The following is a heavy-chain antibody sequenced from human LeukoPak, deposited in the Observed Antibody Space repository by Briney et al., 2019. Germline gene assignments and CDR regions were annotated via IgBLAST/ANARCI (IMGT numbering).Heavy chain of an antibody. Sequence: GGSLRLSCAASEFTFSTYGMHWVRQAPGKGLEWVAFFRYDGNDKYYADSVKGRFTISRDNSKNTLYLQMNSLRAEDTAVYYCAKDHNWGSFDYWGQGTLVTVSS. CDR2: FRYDGNDK. J-gene: IGHJ4*02. D-gene: IGHD7-27*01. V-gene: IGHV3-30*02. CDR1: EFTFSTYG. CDR3: AKDHNWGSFDY.